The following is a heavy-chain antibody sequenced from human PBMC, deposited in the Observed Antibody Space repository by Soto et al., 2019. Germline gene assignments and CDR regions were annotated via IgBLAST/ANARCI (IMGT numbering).Heavy chain of an antibody. J-gene: IGHJ5*02. D-gene: IGHD3-3*01. CDR3: ARVDYDFWSGGNWFDP. Sequence: QVQLVQSGAEMKKPGSSVKVSCKASGGTFSSYTISWVRQAPGQGLEWMGRIIPILGIANYAQKFQGRVTITADKSTSTAYMELSSLRSEDTAVYYCARVDYDFWSGGNWFDPWGQGTLVTVSS. V-gene: IGHV1-69*02. CDR2: IIPILGIA. CDR1: GGTFSSYT.